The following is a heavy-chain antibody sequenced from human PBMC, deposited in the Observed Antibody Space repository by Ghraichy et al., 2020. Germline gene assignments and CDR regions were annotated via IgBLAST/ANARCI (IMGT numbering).Heavy chain of an antibody. CDR3: ACGGTGFDI. D-gene: IGHD3/OR15-3a*01. CDR2: IYFSGST. V-gene: IGHV4-61*01. Sequence: ETLSLTCSVSGDSVSSVNYYWSWIRQPPGQGLEWIGYIYFSGSTNYNLSLKSRVTISVDSSKNQFSLKLTSVTAADTAVYYCACGGTGFDIWGLGTMVTVSS. CDR1: GDSVSSVNYY. J-gene: IGHJ3*02.